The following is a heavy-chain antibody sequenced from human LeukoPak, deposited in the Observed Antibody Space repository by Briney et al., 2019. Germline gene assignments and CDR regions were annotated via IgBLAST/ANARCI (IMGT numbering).Heavy chain of an antibody. CDR2: IRHDGSNK. CDR3: AKDVRIAERGGDY. CDR1: GFTFSSYG. V-gene: IGHV3-30*02. Sequence: GGSLRLSCAASGFTFSSYGMHWVRQAPGKGREWVAFIRHDGSNKYYADSVKGRFTISRDNSKNTLYLQMNSLRAEDTAVYYCAKDVRIAERGGDYWGQGTLVTVSS. D-gene: IGHD6-6*01. J-gene: IGHJ4*02.